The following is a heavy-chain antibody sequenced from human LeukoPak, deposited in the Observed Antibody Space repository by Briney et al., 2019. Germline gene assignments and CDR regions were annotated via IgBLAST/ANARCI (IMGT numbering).Heavy chain of an antibody. V-gene: IGHV1-18*01. CDR2: ISTYNGNT. Sequence: ASVKVSCKASGYTFTSYGISWVRQAPGQGLEWMGWISTYNGNTNYAQKLQGRVTMTTDTSTSTAYMELRSLRSDDTAVYYCARAYGSNYYYGMDVWGQGTTVTVSS. J-gene: IGHJ6*02. CDR3: ARAYGSNYYYGMDV. CDR1: GYTFTSYG. D-gene: IGHD4-17*01.